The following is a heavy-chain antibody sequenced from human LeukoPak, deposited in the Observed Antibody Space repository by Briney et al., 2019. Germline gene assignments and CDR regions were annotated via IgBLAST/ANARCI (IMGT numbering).Heavy chain of an antibody. V-gene: IGHV3-74*01. D-gene: IGHD6-6*01. CDR1: GFTFSSYW. J-gene: IGHJ4*02. CDR2: IDSDGSST. CDR3: ARLGGSSPVDY. Sequence: GGSLRLSCAASGFTFSSYWMHWVRQAPGKGLVWVARIDSDGSSTTYADSVKGRFTISRDNAKNTLYLQMNSLRADDTAVYYCARLGGSSPVDYWGQGTLVTVSS.